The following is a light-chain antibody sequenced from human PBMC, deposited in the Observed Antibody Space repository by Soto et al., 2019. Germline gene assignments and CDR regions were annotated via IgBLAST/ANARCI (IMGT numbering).Light chain of an antibody. CDR3: CSYAGSYTHV. CDR2: DVS. Sequence: QSLLTHPRSLSGSPGQSIIISCTGTSSDVGGYNYVSWYQQHPGKAPKLMIYDVSKRPSGVPDRFSGSKSGNTASLTISGLQAEDEADYYCCSYAGSYTHVFGTGTKVTVL. V-gene: IGLV2-11*01. CDR1: SSDVGGYNY. J-gene: IGLJ1*01.